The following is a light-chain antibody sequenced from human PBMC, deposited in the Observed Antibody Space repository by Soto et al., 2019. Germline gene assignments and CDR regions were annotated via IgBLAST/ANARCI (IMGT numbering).Light chain of an antibody. CDR3: QHYNSYSEA. Sequence: DNQMNQSPSTMSASLARTVIITCRASQSISSWLAWYQQKPGIAPKLLMFEASSLESGVPSRFSGSGSGTQFTLTISSLQPDDFATYYCQHYNSYSEAFGQGTKVDIK. CDR2: EAS. CDR1: QSISSW. J-gene: IGKJ1*01. V-gene: IGKV1-5*03.